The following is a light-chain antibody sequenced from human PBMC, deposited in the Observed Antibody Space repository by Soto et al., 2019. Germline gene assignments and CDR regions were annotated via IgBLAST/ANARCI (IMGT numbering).Light chain of an antibody. CDR1: SSDIGSYDL. V-gene: IGLV2-23*02. J-gene: IGLJ1*01. CDR2: EVT. CDR3: CSFADFTYV. Sequence: QSALTQPASVSGSPGQSITISCTGTSSDIGSYDLVSWYQQHPGTAPKLIIYEVTKRPSGVSTRFSGSKSGNTASLTISGLQAVDEADYYYCSFADFTYVFGTGTKVTVL.